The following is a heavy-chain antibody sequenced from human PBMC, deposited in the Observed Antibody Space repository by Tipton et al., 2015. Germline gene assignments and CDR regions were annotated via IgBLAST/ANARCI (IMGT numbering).Heavy chain of an antibody. CDR2: ISYRGST. J-gene: IGHJ4*02. V-gene: IGHV4-61*05. CDR3: ACQDYDSLTRDYQTVDY. CDR1: GGSVSTSNYY. Sequence: TLSLTCTVSGGSVSTSNYYWGWIRQSPGKGLEWIGYISYRGSTYYNPSLKSRVTMSRDTSKNQFSLKLTSVTAADTAVYYCACQDYDSLTRDYQTVDYWGQGTLVTVSS. D-gene: IGHD3-9*01.